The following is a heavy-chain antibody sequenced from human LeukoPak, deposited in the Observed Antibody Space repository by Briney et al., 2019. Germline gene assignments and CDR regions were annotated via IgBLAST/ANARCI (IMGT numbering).Heavy chain of an antibody. D-gene: IGHD6-13*01. V-gene: IGHV3-7*03. CDR3: ARGLAAPDY. Sequence: PGGSLRLSCAASEFTFNRYWMSWVRQAPGKGLEWVANIEKDGSEKYYVDSVKGRFTISRDNAKNSVHLQMNSLRAEDTAVYYCARGLAAPDYWGQGTLVTVSS. CDR1: EFTFNRYW. CDR2: IEKDGSEK. J-gene: IGHJ4*02.